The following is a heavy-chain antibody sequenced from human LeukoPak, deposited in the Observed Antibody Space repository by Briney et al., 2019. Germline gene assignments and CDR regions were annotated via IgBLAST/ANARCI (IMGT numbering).Heavy chain of an antibody. D-gene: IGHD6-19*01. V-gene: IGHV3-21*01. CDR2: ISGSSGYL. CDR1: GFTFSFYA. Sequence: GGSLRLSCAGSGFTFSFYAMNWVRQAPGKGLEWVSSISGSSGYLYYADSVKGRFTISRDNAKNSLYLQMNSLRDEDTAVYYCATNSPDSSGSYVGPFERWGQGTLATVSS. CDR3: ATNSPDSSGSYVGPFER. J-gene: IGHJ4*02.